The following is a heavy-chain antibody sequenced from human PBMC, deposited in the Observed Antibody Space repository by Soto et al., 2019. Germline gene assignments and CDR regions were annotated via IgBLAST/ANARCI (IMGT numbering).Heavy chain of an antibody. CDR2: IRGNNGDT. CDR1: GFTFSFCA. J-gene: IGHJ5*02. CDR3: ARDHYGPGWFDP. D-gene: IGHD3-10*01. V-gene: IGHV3-23*01. Sequence: PGGSLRLSCAASGFTFSFCAMSWVRQAPGKGLEWVSSIRGNNGDTYYADSVKGRFTISRDNSKNTLYLQMNSLRVEDTAVYYCARDHYGPGWFDPWGQGTLVTVSS.